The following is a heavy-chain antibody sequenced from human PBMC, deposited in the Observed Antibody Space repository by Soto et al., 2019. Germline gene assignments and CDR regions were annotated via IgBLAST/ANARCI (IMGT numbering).Heavy chain of an antibody. Sequence: TLSLTCTLSGVSITSGAYYWTWVRQHPGKGLEWIGYIYYNGNTYFSPSLKSRLTISIDTSKNQFSLKLSSVTAADTAMYYCARARLRAVYAFDFWGQGTMVTVSS. V-gene: IGHV4-31*03. CDR2: IYYNGNT. J-gene: IGHJ3*01. D-gene: IGHD4-17*01. CDR3: ARARLRAVYAFDF. CDR1: GVSITSGAYY.